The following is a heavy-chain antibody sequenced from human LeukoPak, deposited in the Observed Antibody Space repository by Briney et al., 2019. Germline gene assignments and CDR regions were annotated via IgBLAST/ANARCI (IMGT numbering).Heavy chain of an antibody. CDR1: GDSVSSNSAA. V-gene: IGHV6-1*01. D-gene: IGHD7-27*01. CDR2: TYYRSKLYN. Sequence: SQTLSLTCAISGDSVSSNSAAWNWIRQSPSRGLQWLGRTYYRSKLYNDYAVSVKSRITINQDKSKNQFSLQLNSVTPEDTTVYYCAREAKNWGYNWFDPWGQGTLVTVSS. J-gene: IGHJ5*02. CDR3: AREAKNWGYNWFDP.